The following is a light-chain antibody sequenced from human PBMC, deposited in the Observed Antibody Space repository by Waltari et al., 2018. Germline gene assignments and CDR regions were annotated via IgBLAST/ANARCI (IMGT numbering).Light chain of an antibody. CDR2: AAP. Sequence: DIQMTQSPSSLSASVGDRVTITCRSSQTIDTYLNWYQEKPGEAPKLLISAAPTLQSGVPSRFSGSGSGTDFTLPISSLQPEDFATYYCQQSYNIPLTFGGGTKVEIK. V-gene: IGKV1-39*01. CDR3: QQSYNIPLT. CDR1: QTIDTY. J-gene: IGKJ4*01.